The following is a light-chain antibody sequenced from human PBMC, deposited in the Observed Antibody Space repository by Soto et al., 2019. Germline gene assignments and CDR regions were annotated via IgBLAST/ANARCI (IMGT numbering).Light chain of an antibody. CDR2: GAS. V-gene: IGKV1-9*01. CDR3: QQLHSYPIT. CDR1: QGIDTS. J-gene: IGKJ5*01. Sequence: ILLTQSPSSLSASVGDRVTITCRASQGIDTSLAWYQQKPGKAPKLLIYGASTLQSGVPSRFRGSESGAVFTLTISSLQPEDFATYYCQQLHSYPITFGQGTRLEIK.